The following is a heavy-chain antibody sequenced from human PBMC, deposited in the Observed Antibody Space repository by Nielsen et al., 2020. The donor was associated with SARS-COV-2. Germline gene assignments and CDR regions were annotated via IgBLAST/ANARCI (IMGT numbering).Heavy chain of an antibody. V-gene: IGHV3-7*05. D-gene: IGHD4-23*01. CDR3: ARERDYGGNFDYYYMDV. CDR2: IKQDGSEK. Sequence: GGSLRLSCAASGFTFSSYWMSWVRQAPGKGLEWVANIKQDGSEKYYVDSVKGRFTISRDNAKNSLYLQMNSLRAEDTAVYYCARERDYGGNFDYYYMDVWGKGTTVTVSS. CDR1: GFTFSSYW. J-gene: IGHJ6*03.